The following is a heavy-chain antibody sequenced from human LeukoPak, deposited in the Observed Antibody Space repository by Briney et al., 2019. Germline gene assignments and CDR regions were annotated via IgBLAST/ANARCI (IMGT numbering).Heavy chain of an antibody. D-gene: IGHD1-26*01. V-gene: IGHV3-23*01. J-gene: IGHJ4*02. Sequence: GGSLRLSCAASGVTFSSYAMSWVRQAPGKGLEWVSAISAGGGSTYYADSVKGRFTISRDNSKNTLYLQMNSLRAEDTAVYYCAKDSDSGTYRAPFDYWGQGTLVTVSS. CDR3: AKDSDSGTYRAPFDY. CDR2: ISAGGGST. CDR1: GVTFSSYA.